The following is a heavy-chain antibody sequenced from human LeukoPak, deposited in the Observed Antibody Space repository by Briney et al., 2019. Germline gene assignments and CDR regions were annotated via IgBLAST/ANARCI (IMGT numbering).Heavy chain of an antibody. CDR3: ARDSCSSTSCYRRNYFDY. V-gene: IGHV1-18*01. CDR1: GYTFTSYG. CDR2: ISAYNGNT. D-gene: IGHD2-2*01. J-gene: IGHJ4*02. Sequence: ASVTVSCKASGYTFTSYGISWVRQAPGPGLEWMGWISAYNGNTNYAQKLQGRVTITTDTSTSTAYMELRSLRSDDTAVYYCARDSCSSTSCYRRNYFDYWGQGTLVTVSS.